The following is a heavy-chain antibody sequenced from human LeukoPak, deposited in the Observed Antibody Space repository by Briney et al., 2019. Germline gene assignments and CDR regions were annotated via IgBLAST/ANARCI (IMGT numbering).Heavy chain of an antibody. CDR1: GYTFTSYD. Sequence: GASVKVSCKASGYTFTSYDINWVRQAPGQGLEWMGCISPYNGNTNYAQKLQGRVTVSTDPSTSTAYMELRSLRSDDTAVYYCARGVYIWGQGTMVTVSS. CDR3: ARGVYI. CDR2: ISPYNGNT. V-gene: IGHV1-18*01. J-gene: IGHJ3*02.